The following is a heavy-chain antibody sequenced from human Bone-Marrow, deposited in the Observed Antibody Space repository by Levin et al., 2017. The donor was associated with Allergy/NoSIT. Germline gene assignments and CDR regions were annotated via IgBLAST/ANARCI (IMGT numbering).Heavy chain of an antibody. CDR3: TKAGGGGFDV. J-gene: IGHJ3*01. CDR2: ISYEGSNK. D-gene: IGHD2-15*01. Sequence: GGSLRLSCAASGFTFSNYGMHWVRQAPGKGLEWVGVISYEGSNKNHADSVKGRFTISRDNSKNRLDLQMNSLSAEDTALYYCTKAGGGGFDVWGQGTMVTVSS. V-gene: IGHV3-30*13. CDR1: GFTFSNYG.